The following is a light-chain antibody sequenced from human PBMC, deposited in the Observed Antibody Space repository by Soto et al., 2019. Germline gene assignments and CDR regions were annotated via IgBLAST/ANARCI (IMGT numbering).Light chain of an antibody. Sequence: DIVMTQSPDSLAVSLGERATINCKSSQSVLYSSNNKNYLAWYQQKPGQPPKLLIYWASTRESGVPDRFSGSGSGTDFTLTISSLQAEDVAVYYCLQYYSTPLTFGQGTRLEMK. CDR1: QSVLYSSNNKNY. V-gene: IGKV4-1*01. CDR2: WAS. CDR3: LQYYSTPLT. J-gene: IGKJ5*01.